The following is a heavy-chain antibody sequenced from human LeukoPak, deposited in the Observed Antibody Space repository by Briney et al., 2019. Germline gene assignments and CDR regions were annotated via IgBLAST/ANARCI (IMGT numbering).Heavy chain of an antibody. J-gene: IGHJ5*02. CDR2: IYYSGST. V-gene: IGHV4-39*01. D-gene: IGHD6-13*01. CDR3: ARIIAVAAAPGWIDP. Sequence: SETLSLTRTVSGGSISTNGYYWGWIRQSPGKGLEWIGNIYYSGSTYYNPSLRSRATMSVDTSKNQFSLKLNAVTAADTAVYYCARIIAVAAAPGWIDPWGQGTLVTVSS. CDR1: GGSISTNGYY.